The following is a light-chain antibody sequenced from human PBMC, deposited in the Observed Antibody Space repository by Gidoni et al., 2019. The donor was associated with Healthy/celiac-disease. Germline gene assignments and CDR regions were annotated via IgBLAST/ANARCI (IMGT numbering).Light chain of an antibody. CDR3: QQYGSSPKT. CDR2: GAS. CDR1: QSVSSSY. J-gene: IGKJ1*01. Sequence: EIALTQSPGTQSLSPGERATLPCRASQSVSSSYLAWYQQKPGQAPRLLIYGASSGSGTDFTLTISRLEPEDFAVYYCQQYGSSPKTFXQXTKVEIK. V-gene: IGKV3-20*01.